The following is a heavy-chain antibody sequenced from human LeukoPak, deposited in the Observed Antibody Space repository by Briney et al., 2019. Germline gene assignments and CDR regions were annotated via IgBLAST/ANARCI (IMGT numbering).Heavy chain of an antibody. V-gene: IGHV3-30*02. CDR3: VKDRDWNDDDNAFDI. J-gene: IGHJ3*02. D-gene: IGHD1-1*01. CDR1: GFTFSSYG. Sequence: PGGSLRLSCAASGFTFSSYGMHWVRQAPGKGLEWVAFIRYDGSNKYYADSVKGRFTISRDNFKNTLYLQTNSLRAEDTAVYYCVKDRDWNDDDNAFDIWGQGTMVTVSS. CDR2: IRYDGSNK.